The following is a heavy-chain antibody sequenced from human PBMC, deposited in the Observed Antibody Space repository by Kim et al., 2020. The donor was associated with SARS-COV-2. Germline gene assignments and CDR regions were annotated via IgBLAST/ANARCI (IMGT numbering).Heavy chain of an antibody. CDR2: ISYDGSNK. CDR1: GFTFSSYA. CDR3: AGEDVAEYSDSRGYYSGNWFDP. D-gene: IGHD3-22*01. Sequence: GGSLRLSCAASGFTFSSYAMHWVRQAPGKGLEWVAVISYDGSNKYYADSVKGRFTISRDNSKNTLYLQMNSLRAEDTAVYYCAGEDVAEYSDSRGYYSGNWFDPWGQGTLVTVSS. V-gene: IGHV3-30-3*01. J-gene: IGHJ5*02.